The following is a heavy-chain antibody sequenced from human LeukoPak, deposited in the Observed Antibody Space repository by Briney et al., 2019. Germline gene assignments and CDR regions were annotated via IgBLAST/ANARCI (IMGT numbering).Heavy chain of an antibody. D-gene: IGHD1-26*01. CDR2: INPNSGGT. V-gene: IGHV1-2*02. J-gene: IGHJ3*02. CDR3: ARDHSGDSGSYLSPPGGAFDI. CDR1: EYTFTGYY. Sequence: GASVKVSCKASEYTFTGYYMHWVRQAPGQGLEWMGWINPNSGGTNYAQKFQGRVTMTRDTSISTAYMELSRLRSDDTAVYYCARDHSGDSGSYLSPPGGAFDIWGQGTMVTVSS.